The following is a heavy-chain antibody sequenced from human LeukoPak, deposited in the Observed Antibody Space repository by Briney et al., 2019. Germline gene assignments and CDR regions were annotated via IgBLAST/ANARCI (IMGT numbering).Heavy chain of an antibody. CDR2: INPNSGGT. J-gene: IGHJ1*01. D-gene: IGHD1-14*01. V-gene: IGHV1-2*02. CDR3: ARARTNRQPYLQH. Sequence: ASVKVSCKASGYTFTGYYMHWVRQAPGQGLEWMGWINPNSGGTNYAQKFQGRVTMTRDTSISTAYMELSRLRSDATAVYYCARARTNRQPYLQHWGQGTLVTVSS. CDR1: GYTFTGYY.